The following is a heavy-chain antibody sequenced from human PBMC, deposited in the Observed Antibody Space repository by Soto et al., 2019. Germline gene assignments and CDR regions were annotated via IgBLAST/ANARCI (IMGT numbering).Heavy chain of an antibody. V-gene: IGHV1-8*01. CDR2: MNPNSGNT. CDR3: ARGRYCSGGSCYDY. J-gene: IGHJ4*02. D-gene: IGHD2-15*01. Sequence: GASVKVSCKASVYTFTSYDINWVRQATGQGLEWMGWMNPNSGNTGYAQKFQGRVTMTRNTSISTAYMELSSLRSEDTAVYYCARGRYCSGGSCYDYWGQGTLVTVSS. CDR1: VYTFTSYD.